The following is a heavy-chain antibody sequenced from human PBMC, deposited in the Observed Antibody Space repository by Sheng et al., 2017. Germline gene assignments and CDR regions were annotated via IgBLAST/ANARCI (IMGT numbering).Heavy chain of an antibody. D-gene: IGHD3-22*01. Sequence: ESGGGVVQPGRSLRLSCAASGFTFSSYGMHWVRQAPGKGLEWVAVISYDGSNKYYADSVKGRFTISRDNSKNTLYLQMNSLRAEDTAVYYCAKDTYYYDSSGYYPTDYWGQGTLVTVSS. V-gene: IGHV3-30*18. CDR3: AKDTYYYDSSGYYPTDY. J-gene: IGHJ4*02. CDR2: ISYDGSNK. CDR1: GFTFSSYG.